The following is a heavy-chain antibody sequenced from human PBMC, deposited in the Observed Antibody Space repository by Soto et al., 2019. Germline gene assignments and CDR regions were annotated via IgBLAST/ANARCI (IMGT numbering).Heavy chain of an antibody. CDR3: ATPVTRITMVRGAIVFGY. V-gene: IGHV1-24*01. CDR2: FDPEDGET. CDR1: GYTLTELS. J-gene: IGHJ4*02. D-gene: IGHD3-10*01. Sequence: GASVKVSCKVSGYTLTELSMHWVRQAPGKGLEWMGGFDPEDGETIYAQKFQGRVTMTEDTSTDTAYMELSSLRSEDTAVYYCATPVTRITMVRGAIVFGYWGQGTLVTVSS.